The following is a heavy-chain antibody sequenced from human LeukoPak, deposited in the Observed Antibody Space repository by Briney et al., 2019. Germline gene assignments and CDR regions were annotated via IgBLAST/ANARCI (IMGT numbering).Heavy chain of an antibody. D-gene: IGHD6-13*01. Sequence: SGPSLVKPTQTLTLTCTLSGFLISTGGVGVGWIRQPPGEALGWLAVVYWNGDNRYRPSLRSRLTAIKGASRNQVVLTMTDMDPVDTATYYCAHRVGDGSTYDGGRFDFWGQGILVTVSS. CDR1: GFLISTGGVG. CDR3: AHRVGDGSTYDGGRFDF. CDR2: VYWNGDN. J-gene: IGHJ4*02. V-gene: IGHV2-5*01.